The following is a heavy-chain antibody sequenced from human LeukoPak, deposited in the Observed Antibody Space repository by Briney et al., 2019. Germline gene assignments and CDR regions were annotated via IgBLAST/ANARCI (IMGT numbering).Heavy chain of an antibody. CDR3: AREGSSSALDAFDI. CDR1: GFTFSSYW. J-gene: IGHJ3*02. D-gene: IGHD6-6*01. CDR2: IKQNGSEK. V-gene: IGHV3-7*01. Sequence: GGSLRLSCADSGFTFSSYWMTWVRQAPGKGLEWVVNIKQNGSEKYYVDSVKGRFTISRDNAKNSLYLQMNSLRAEDTAVYYCAREGSSSALDAFDIWGQGTMVTVSS.